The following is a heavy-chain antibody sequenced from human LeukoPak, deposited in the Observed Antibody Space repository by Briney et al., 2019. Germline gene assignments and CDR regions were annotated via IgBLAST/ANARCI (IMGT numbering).Heavy chain of an antibody. D-gene: IGHD4-17*01. Sequence: PGGSLRLSCEGSGFTFSNYWMGWVRQAPGKGLQWVANIKTDGSEKYYVDSVKGGFTISRDNAKNSLYLQMNSLRAEDTAVYYCARDRGRWTTVTTPQLPYFDYWGQGTLVTVSS. V-gene: IGHV3-7*01. CDR1: GFTFSNYW. CDR2: IKTDGSEK. J-gene: IGHJ4*02. CDR3: ARDRGRWTTVTTPQLPYFDY.